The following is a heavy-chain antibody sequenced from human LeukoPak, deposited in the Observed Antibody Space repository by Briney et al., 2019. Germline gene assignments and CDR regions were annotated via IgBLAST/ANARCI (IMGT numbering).Heavy chain of an antibody. Sequence: ASVKVSCKASGGTFSSYAISWVRQAPGQGLEWLGGIRPIFGTANYAQKFQGRVTITTDESTSTAYMELSSLRSEDTAVYYCARDGGIAARPNWFDHWGQGTLVTVSS. V-gene: IGHV1-69*05. J-gene: IGHJ5*02. D-gene: IGHD6-6*01. CDR2: IRPIFGTA. CDR1: GGTFSSYA. CDR3: ARDGGIAARPNWFDH.